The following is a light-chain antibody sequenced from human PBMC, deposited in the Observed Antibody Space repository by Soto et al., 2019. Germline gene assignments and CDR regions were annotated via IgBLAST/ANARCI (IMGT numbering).Light chain of an antibody. J-gene: IGKJ1*01. CDR3: QEYNNWPRT. Sequence: EVVMTHSPTTLSVSQGERATLSCSASQSVSILLAWYQQRPGQAPRLLSHGATTRATGIPARFSGSGSGTEFTLTISSLQSEDFAIYYGQEYNNWPRTFGQGTKV. V-gene: IGKV3-15*01. CDR2: GAT. CDR1: QSVSIL.